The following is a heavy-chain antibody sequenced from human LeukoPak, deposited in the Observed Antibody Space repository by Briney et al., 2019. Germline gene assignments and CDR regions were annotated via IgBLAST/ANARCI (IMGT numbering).Heavy chain of an antibody. Sequence: GGSLRLSCAASGFTFSSYAMSWVRQAPGKGLEWVSAISGSGGSTYYADSVKGRFTISRDNSKNTLYLQMNSLRAEDTAVYYCAKKDYDSSGFYYYYYYGMDVWGQGTTVTVSS. J-gene: IGHJ6*02. CDR3: AKKDYDSSGFYYYYYYGMDV. V-gene: IGHV3-23*01. D-gene: IGHD3-22*01. CDR1: GFTFSSYA. CDR2: ISGSGGST.